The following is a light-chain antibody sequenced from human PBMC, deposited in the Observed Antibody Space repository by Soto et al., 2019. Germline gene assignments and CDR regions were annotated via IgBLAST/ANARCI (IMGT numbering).Light chain of an antibody. V-gene: IGKV3-20*01. CDR2: GGS. J-gene: IGKJ2*01. CDR1: QSVSSSY. CDR3: QQYGSSQYT. Sequence: IVLTQSPGTLSLSPGERATLSCRASQSVSSSYLAWYQQKPGQSPRLVIYGGSTRAIGIPARFSGSGSGTDFTLTISRLEPGDFAIYYCQQYGSSQYTFGQGTKVDIK.